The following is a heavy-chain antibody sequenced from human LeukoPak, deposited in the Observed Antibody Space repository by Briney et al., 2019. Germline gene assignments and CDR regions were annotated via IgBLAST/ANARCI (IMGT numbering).Heavy chain of an antibody. CDR2: ISYDGRDK. Sequence: GGSLRLSCAASGFTFSSYAMHWVRQAPGKGLEWVAVISYDGRDKYYADSVKGRFTISRDNSKNTLYLQMNSLRAEDTAVYYCARDSAWIHDYWGQGTLVTVSS. CDR3: ARDSAWIHDY. V-gene: IGHV3-30*04. D-gene: IGHD5-12*01. CDR1: GFTFSSYA. J-gene: IGHJ4*02.